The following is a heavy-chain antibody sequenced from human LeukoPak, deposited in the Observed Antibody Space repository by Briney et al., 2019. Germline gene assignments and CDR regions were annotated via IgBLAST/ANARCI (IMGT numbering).Heavy chain of an antibody. Sequence: GGSLRLSCAASGFTFSSYWMHWVRQAPGKGLVWVSRINSDGSSTSYADSVKGRFTISRDNAKNTLYLQMNSLRAEDTAVYYCTRDYVWGSYRPPGYWGQGTLVTVSS. D-gene: IGHD3-16*02. CDR3: TRDYVWGSYRPPGY. J-gene: IGHJ4*02. CDR2: INSDGSST. V-gene: IGHV3-74*01. CDR1: GFTFSSYW.